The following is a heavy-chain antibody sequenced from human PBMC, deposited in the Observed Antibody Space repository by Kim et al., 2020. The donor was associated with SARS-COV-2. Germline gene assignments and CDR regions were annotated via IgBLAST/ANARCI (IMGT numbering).Heavy chain of an antibody. CDR1: GYIFTGYY. Sequence: ASVKVSCKASGYIFTGYYLHWIRQAPGQGLEWMGRINPNNGGTKFAQKFHGRLTMTRDTSINTAYMEMSSLRSDDTAVYYCASNYYGSGIFDPWGQGTLVTVSS. CDR3: ASNYYGSGIFDP. D-gene: IGHD3-10*01. CDR2: INPNNGGT. J-gene: IGHJ5*02. V-gene: IGHV1-2*06.